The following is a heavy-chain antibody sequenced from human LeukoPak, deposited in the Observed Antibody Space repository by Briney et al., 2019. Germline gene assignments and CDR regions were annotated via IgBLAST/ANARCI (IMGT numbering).Heavy chain of an antibody. Sequence: GGSLRLSCAASGFTFDDYAMHWVRQAPGKGLEWVSGISWNSGSIGYADSVKGRFTISRDNAKNSLYLQMNSLRAEDTALYYCAKGYYGPGSYSIDYWGQGTLVTVSS. CDR3: AKGYYGPGSYSIDY. V-gene: IGHV3-9*01. CDR1: GFTFDDYA. D-gene: IGHD3-10*01. CDR2: ISWNSGSI. J-gene: IGHJ4*02.